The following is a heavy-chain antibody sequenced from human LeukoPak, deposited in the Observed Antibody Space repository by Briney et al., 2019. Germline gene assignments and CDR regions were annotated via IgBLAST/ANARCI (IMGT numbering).Heavy chain of an antibody. Sequence: GGSLRLSCAASGFTFSSYGMHWVRQAPGKGLEWVSYISSSGSTIYYADSVKGRFTISRDNAKNSLHLQMDSLRDEDTAVYYCARDRDYAFDYWGQGTLVTVSS. CDR2: ISSSGSTI. CDR1: GFTFSSYG. V-gene: IGHV3-48*02. CDR3: ARDRDYAFDY. J-gene: IGHJ4*02. D-gene: IGHD4-17*01.